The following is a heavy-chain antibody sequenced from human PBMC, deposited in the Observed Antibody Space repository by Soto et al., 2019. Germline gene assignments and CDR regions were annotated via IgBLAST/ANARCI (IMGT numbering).Heavy chain of an antibody. CDR3: ARAPGRLVQFDY. CDR1: GGSISSGGYY. D-gene: IGHD6-19*01. CDR2: IYYSGST. Sequence: SETLSLTCTVSGGSISSGGYYWSWIRQHPGKGLEWIGYIYYSGSTYYNPSLKSRVTISVDTSKNQFSLKLSSVTAADTAVYYCARAPGRLVQFDYWGQGTLVTVSS. J-gene: IGHJ4*02. V-gene: IGHV4-31*03.